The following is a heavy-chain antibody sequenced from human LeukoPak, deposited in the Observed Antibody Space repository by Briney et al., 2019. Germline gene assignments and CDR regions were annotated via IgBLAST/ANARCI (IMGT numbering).Heavy chain of an antibody. Sequence: SETLSLTCTVSGGSISSYYWSWIRQPPGKGLEWIGYIYTSGSTNYNPSLKSRLTISVDTSKNQFSLKLSSVTAADTAVYYGARLSRLVPDYDFWSGPKDYYFDYWGQGTLVTVSS. V-gene: IGHV4-4*09. D-gene: IGHD3-3*01. CDR3: ARLSRLVPDYDFWSGPKDYYFDY. CDR2: IYTSGST. CDR1: GGSISSYY. J-gene: IGHJ4*02.